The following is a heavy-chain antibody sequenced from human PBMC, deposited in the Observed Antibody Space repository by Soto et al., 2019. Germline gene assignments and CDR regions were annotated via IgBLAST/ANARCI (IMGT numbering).Heavy chain of an antibody. CDR1: GGSISSGDYS. J-gene: IGHJ6*02. D-gene: IGHD3-10*01. CDR3: AKGLVGSGSYPMYGMDV. CDR2: IYHSEST. Sequence: PSETLSLTCAVSGGSISSGDYSWSWIRQPPGKGLEWIGYIYHSESTFYNPSLKSRLTMSVDTSKNQFSLKLSSVTAADTAVYYCAKGLVGSGSYPMYGMDVWGQGTTVTVPS. V-gene: IGHV4-30-2*01.